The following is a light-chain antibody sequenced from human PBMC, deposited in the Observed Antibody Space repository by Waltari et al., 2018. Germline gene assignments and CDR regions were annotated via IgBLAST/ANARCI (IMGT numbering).Light chain of an antibody. CDR2: DVS. CDR3: SSYTSSSTNV. Sequence: QSALTQPASVSGSPGQSITISCTGTSSDVGGYNYVSCYQQHTGKAPKLMIYDVSNRPSGVSNRFSGSKSGNTASLTISGLQAEDEADYYCSSYTSSSTNVFGSGTKVTVL. CDR1: SSDVGGYNY. V-gene: IGLV2-14*03. J-gene: IGLJ6*01.